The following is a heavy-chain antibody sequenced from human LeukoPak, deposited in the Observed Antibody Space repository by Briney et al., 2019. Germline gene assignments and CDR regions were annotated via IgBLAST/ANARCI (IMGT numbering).Heavy chain of an antibody. Sequence: GASVKVSCKASGGTFSSYAISWVRQAPGQGLEWMGGIIPIFGTANYAQKFQGRVTITADESTSTAYMELSSLRSEDTAVYYCARALVARGYSYGFDFDYWGQGTLVTVSS. V-gene: IGHV1-69*13. D-gene: IGHD5-18*01. CDR2: IIPIFGTA. J-gene: IGHJ4*02. CDR3: ARALVARGYSYGFDFDY. CDR1: GGTFSSYA.